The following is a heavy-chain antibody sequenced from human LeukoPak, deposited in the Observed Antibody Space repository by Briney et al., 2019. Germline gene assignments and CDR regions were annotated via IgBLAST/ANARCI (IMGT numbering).Heavy chain of an antibody. D-gene: IGHD1-26*01. V-gene: IGHV3-21*01. CDR1: GFTFSSYS. CDR3: ARDRVGGNNWFDP. CDR2: ISGSGDST. Sequence: GGSLRLSCVASGFTFSSYSMNWVRQAPGKGLEWVSAISGSGDSTYYADSVKGRFTISRDYAKKSLYLQMSSLRAEDTAVYYCARDRVGGNNWFDPWGQGTLVTVSS. J-gene: IGHJ5*02.